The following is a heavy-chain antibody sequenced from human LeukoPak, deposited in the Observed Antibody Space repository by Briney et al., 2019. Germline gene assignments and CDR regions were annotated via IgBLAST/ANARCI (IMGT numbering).Heavy chain of an antibody. D-gene: IGHD6-19*01. CDR2: INPDSGGT. Sequence: ASVKVSCKASGYTFIGYYIHWVRQAPGQGLEWMGWINPDSGGTNYAQKFQGRVTMTRDTSITTAYMELSGLRSDDTAVYYCARVIGSGWFFDYWVQGTVVTVSS. J-gene: IGHJ4*02. CDR3: ARVIGSGWFFDY. V-gene: IGHV1-2*02. CDR1: GYTFIGYY.